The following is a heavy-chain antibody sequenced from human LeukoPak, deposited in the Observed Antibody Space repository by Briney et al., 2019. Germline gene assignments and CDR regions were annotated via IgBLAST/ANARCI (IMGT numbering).Heavy chain of an antibody. CDR3: AREGRSSSSPFDY. D-gene: IGHD6-6*01. CDR2: INPNSGGT. CDR1: GYTFTGYY. V-gene: IGHV1-2*02. Sequence: GASVKVSCKASGYTFTGYYMHWVRQAPGQGLEWMGWINPNSGGTNYAQKFQGRATMTRDTSISTAYMELSRLRSDDTAVYYCAREGRSSSSPFDYWGQGTLVTVSS. J-gene: IGHJ4*02.